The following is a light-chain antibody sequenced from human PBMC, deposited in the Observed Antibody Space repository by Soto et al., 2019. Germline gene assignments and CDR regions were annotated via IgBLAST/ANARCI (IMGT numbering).Light chain of an antibody. CDR1: QSISSF. V-gene: IGKV1-39*01. J-gene: IGKJ1*01. CDR3: QQSYGTPLT. Sequence: DIQMTQSPSSLSASVGERVTITCRASQSISSFLNWYQQKPGKAPKLLIYAASTLQSGVPSRFSGSGSGTDFTLTITSLQPEDIATYHCQQSYGTPLTFGQGTKVDIK. CDR2: AAS.